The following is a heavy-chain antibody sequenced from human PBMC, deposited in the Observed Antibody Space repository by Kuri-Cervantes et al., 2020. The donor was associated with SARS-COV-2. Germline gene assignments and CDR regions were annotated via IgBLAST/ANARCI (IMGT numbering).Heavy chain of an antibody. Sequence: SETLSLTCAVYGGSFSGYYWSWIRQPPGRGLEWIGEINHSGSTNYNPSLKSRVTISVDTSKNQFSMKLSSVTAADTAIYYCAAGGHCSSVSCYGPERVDFWGQGTLVTVSS. CDR2: INHSGST. CDR1: GGSFSGYY. CDR3: AAGGHCSSVSCYGPERVDF. V-gene: IGHV4-34*01. J-gene: IGHJ4*02. D-gene: IGHD2-15*01.